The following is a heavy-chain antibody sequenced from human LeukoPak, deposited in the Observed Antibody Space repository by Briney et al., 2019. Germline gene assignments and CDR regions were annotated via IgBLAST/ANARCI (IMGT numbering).Heavy chain of an antibody. Sequence: SETLSLTCTVSGGSISSGDYYWRWIRQPPGKGLEWNGYIYYSGSTYYNPSLKSRVTISVDTSKNQFPLKLSSVAAADTAVYYCARIPQGSYSSSWYFTWLFYYFDYWGQGTLVTVSS. J-gene: IGHJ4*02. D-gene: IGHD6-13*01. V-gene: IGHV4-30-4*08. CDR2: IYYSGST. CDR3: ARIPQGSYSSSWYFTWLFYYFDY. CDR1: GGSISSGDYY.